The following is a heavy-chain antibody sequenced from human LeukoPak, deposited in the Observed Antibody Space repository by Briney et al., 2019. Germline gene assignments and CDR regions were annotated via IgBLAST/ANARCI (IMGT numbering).Heavy chain of an antibody. D-gene: IGHD2-21*02. CDR3: ARFVVVTATKYYFDY. Sequence: GGSLRLACTASGFSFDDYGMSWVRQAPGKGLEWVSGINWNGGSTGYADSVKGRFTTSRDNAKNSLYLQMNSLRAEDTALYYCARFVVVTATKYYFDYWGQGTLVTVSS. V-gene: IGHV3-20*04. CDR1: GFSFDDYG. J-gene: IGHJ4*02. CDR2: INWNGGST.